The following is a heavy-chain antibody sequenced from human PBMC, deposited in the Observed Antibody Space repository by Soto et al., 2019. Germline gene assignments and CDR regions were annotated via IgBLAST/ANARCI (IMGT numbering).Heavy chain of an antibody. CDR1: GGSFSGYY. CDR2: IKQSGAT. J-gene: IGHJ5*02. CDR3: AVARYTNSRRFDP. V-gene: IGHV4-34*01. D-gene: IGHD3-9*01. Sequence: PSETLSLTCAVYGGSFSGYYWTWIRQPPGKGLEWIGEIKQSGATNYNPSLKSRVTISVDSSKNQFSLKLSSVTAADTAVYFCAVARYTNSRRFDPWGQGALVTVSS.